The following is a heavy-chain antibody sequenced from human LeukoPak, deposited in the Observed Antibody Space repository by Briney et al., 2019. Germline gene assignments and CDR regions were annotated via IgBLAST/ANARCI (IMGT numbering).Heavy chain of an antibody. J-gene: IGHJ4*02. CDR2: ISNSGVST. D-gene: IGHD5-18*01. Sequence: GGSLRLSCAASGFTFSSYAMSWVRQAPGKGLEWVSAISNSGVSTYYADSVKGRFTIPRDNSKNTLYLQMNSLRAEDTAVYYCAKESEIQLWLMGYWGQGTLVTVSS. CDR3: AKESEIQLWLMGY. CDR1: GFTFSSYA. V-gene: IGHV3-23*01.